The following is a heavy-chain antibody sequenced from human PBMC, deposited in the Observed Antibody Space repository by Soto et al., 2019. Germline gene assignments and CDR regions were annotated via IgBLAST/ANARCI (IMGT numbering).Heavy chain of an antibody. J-gene: IGHJ4*02. V-gene: IGHV2-5*01. CDR2: ISWKDEK. CDR3: AHRYGGDYFRWYFDS. D-gene: IGHD2-21*02. Sequence: QITLKESGPTLVKPTQTLTVTCTFSGFSLSTSGAGVGWIRQSPGKAPEWLALISWKDEKRYNPGLKSRLTITKDTSKNLGVLTMNDLDPVDTATYFCAHRYGGDYFRWYFDSWGQGTLVTVSS. CDR1: GFSLSTSGAG.